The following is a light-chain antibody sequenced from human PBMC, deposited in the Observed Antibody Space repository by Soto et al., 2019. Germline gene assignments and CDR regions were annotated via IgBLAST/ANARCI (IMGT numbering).Light chain of an antibody. V-gene: IGKV1-39*01. Sequence: DIQMTQSPSSLSASVGDRVTITCRASQSISSYLNWYQQKPGKAPKLLIYAASSLQSGVPSRFSGSGSGPDFTLTISSLQPEDFATYYCQQSYSTLPTTFGGGTKVEIK. J-gene: IGKJ4*01. CDR2: AAS. CDR1: QSISSY. CDR3: QQSYSTLPTT.